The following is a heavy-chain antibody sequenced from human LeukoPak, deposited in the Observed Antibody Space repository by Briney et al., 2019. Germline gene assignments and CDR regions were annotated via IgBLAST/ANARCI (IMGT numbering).Heavy chain of an antibody. D-gene: IGHD3-9*01. V-gene: IGHV3-30*04. J-gene: IGHJ4*02. CDR1: GFTFSSYA. CDR2: ISYDGSNK. CDR3: ARYLRYFDWLFDFDY. Sequence: GGSLRLSCAASGFTFSSYAMHWVRQAPGKGLEWVAVISYDGSNKYYADSVKGRFTICRDNSKHTPYLQMTSLRAADTAVYYCARYLRYFDWLFDFDYWGQGTLVTVSS.